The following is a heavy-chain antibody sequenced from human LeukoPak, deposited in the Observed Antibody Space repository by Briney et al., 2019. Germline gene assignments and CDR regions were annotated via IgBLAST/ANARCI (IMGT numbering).Heavy chain of an antibody. J-gene: IGHJ5*02. CDR3: ARDYSGSSLNWFDP. V-gene: IGHV4-59*08. Sequence: PSETLSLTCTVSGGSISSYYWSWIRQPPGKGLEWIGYIYYSGSTNYNPSLKSRVTISVDTSKNQFSLKLSSVTAADTAVYYCARDYSGSSLNWFDPWGQGTLVTVSS. D-gene: IGHD1-26*01. CDR1: GGSISSYY. CDR2: IYYSGST.